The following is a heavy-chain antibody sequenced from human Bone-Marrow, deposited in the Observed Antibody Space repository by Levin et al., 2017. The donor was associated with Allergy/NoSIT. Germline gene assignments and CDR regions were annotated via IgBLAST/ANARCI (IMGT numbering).Heavy chain of an antibody. CDR2: IKQDGSEK. Sequence: GESLKISCAASGFTFSSYWMSWVRQAPGKGLEWVANIKQDGSEKYYVDSVKGRFTISRDNAKNSLYLQMNSLRAEDTAVYYCARGGTYYDILTGSDAFDIWGQGTMVTVSS. V-gene: IGHV3-7*01. J-gene: IGHJ3*02. D-gene: IGHD3-9*01. CDR3: ARGGTYYDILTGSDAFDI. CDR1: GFTFSSYW.